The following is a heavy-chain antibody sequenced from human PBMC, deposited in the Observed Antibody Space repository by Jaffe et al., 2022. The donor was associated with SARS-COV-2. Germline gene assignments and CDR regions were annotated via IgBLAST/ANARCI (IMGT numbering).Heavy chain of an antibody. D-gene: IGHD3-22*01. V-gene: IGHV3-11*01. CDR2: ISSSGRTI. CDR1: GFIFSDHY. Sequence: QVRLVESGGGVVKPGGSLRLSCAASGFIFSDHYMSWFRQAPGKGLEWISYISSSGRTIYYADSVKGRFTISRDNAKNTLYLQMNSLRVEDTAVFYCARYFYDSSGYSPWGQGTMVTVSS. CDR3: ARYFYDSSGYSP. J-gene: IGHJ3*01.